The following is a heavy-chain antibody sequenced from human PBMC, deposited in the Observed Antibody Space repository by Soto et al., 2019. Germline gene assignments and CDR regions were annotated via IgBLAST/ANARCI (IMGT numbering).Heavy chain of an antibody. CDR2: IYYGGST. Sequence: PSETLSLTCTVSGDSISTDYWSWIRQSPGKGLEWIGFIYYGGSTNYNPSLKSRVTISVDTPKNQFSLKLSSVTAADTAVYYCAKNWNWGSLVHWGQGTLVTVPS. CDR1: GDSISTDY. CDR3: AKNWNWGSLVH. J-gene: IGHJ4*02. D-gene: IGHD7-27*01. V-gene: IGHV4-59*08.